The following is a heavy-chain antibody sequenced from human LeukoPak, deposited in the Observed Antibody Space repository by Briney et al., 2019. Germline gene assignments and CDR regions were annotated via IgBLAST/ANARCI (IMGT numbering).Heavy chain of an antibody. J-gene: IGHJ6*03. V-gene: IGHV3-21*01. CDR2: ISSSSSYI. CDR3: ARGVSGSSLIWGSYYYYMDV. D-gene: IGHD3-10*01. CDR1: GFTFSSYS. Sequence: PGGSLRLSCAASGFTFSSYSMNWVRQAPGKGLEWVSSISSSSSYIYYADSVKGRFTISRDNAKNSLYLQMNSLRAEDTAVYYCARGVSGSSLIWGSYYYYMDVWGKGTTVTVSS.